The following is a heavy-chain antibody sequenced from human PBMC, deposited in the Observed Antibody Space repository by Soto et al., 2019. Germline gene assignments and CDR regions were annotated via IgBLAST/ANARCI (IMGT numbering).Heavy chain of an antibody. Sequence: GASVKVSCKASGGTFSSYAISWVRQAPGQGLEWMGGIIPIFGTANYAQKFQGRVTITAGESTSTVYMELSSLRSEDTAVYYCARVKSHGYGDYRYFDYWGQGTLVTVSS. V-gene: IGHV1-69*13. CDR2: IIPIFGTA. J-gene: IGHJ4*02. CDR1: GGTFSSYA. CDR3: ARVKSHGYGDYRYFDY. D-gene: IGHD4-17*01.